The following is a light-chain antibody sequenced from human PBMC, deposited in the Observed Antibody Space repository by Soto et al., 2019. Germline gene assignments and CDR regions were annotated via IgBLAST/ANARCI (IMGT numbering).Light chain of an antibody. CDR1: SSDVGTFNF. J-gene: IGLJ1*01. V-gene: IGLV2-23*01. CDR3: CSYAGTRTSWV. CDR2: EGT. Sequence: QSALTQPASVSGFLGQSITMSCTGSSSDVGTFNFVSWFQQHPGKAPKLLIFEGTKRPSGVSDRFSGSKSGNTASLTISGLQAEDEADYHCCSYAGTRTSWVFGTGTKVTVL.